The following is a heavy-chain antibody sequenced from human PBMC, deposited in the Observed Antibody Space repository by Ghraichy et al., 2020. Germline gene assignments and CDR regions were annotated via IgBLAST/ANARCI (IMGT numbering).Heavy chain of an antibody. CDR1: GFNYSSYE. CDR2: ISGGGNSK. V-gene: IGHV3-48*03. Sequence: GSLRLSCAVSGFNYSSYEMNWVRQAPGKGLEWVSYISGGGNSKHYADSVKGRFIISRDNAKNSLYMQMNSLRAEDTAVYYCAREMENDAFDIWGQGTRVTVSS. J-gene: IGHJ3*02. D-gene: IGHD3-3*01. CDR3: AREMENDAFDI.